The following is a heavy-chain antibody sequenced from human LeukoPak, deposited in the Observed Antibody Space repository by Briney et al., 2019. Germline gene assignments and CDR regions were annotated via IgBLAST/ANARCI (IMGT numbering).Heavy chain of an antibody. CDR3: ARGSGPGGY. J-gene: IGHJ4*02. V-gene: IGHV4-34*01. CDR2: INHSGST. CDR1: GGSFSGYY. D-gene: IGHD3-10*01. Sequence: PSETLSLTCAVYGGSFSGYYWSWIRQPPGKGLEWIGEINHSGSTNYNPSLKSRVTISVDTSKNQFSLKLSSVTAADTAVYCCARGSGPGGYWGQGTLVTVSS.